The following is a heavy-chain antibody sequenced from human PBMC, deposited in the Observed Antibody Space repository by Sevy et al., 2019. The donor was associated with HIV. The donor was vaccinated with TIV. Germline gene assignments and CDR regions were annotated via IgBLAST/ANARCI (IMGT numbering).Heavy chain of an antibody. CDR3: ARDDLEAGYNWFDP. D-gene: IGHD1-1*01. CDR2: ISYDGSNK. J-gene: IGHJ5*02. V-gene: IGHV3-30-3*01. Sequence: GGSLRLSCAASGFTFSSYAMHWVRQAPGKGLEWVAVISYDGSNKYYADSVKGRFTISRDNSKNTLYLQMNSLRAEDTVVYYGARDDLEAGYNWFDPWGQGTLVTVSS. CDR1: GFTFSSYA.